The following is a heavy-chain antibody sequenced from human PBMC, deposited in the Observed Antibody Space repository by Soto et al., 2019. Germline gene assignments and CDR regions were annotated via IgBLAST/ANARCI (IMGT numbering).Heavy chain of an antibody. CDR1: GYTFTSYG. CDR2: ISAYNGNT. J-gene: IGHJ3*02. D-gene: IGHD5-12*01. V-gene: IGHV1-18*01. CDR3: ARVARRWLQFDAFDI. Sequence: QVQLVQSGAEVKKPGASVKVSCKASGYTFTSYGISWVRQAPGQGLEWRGWISAYNGNTNYSQKLQGRVTMTTDTSTSTAYMELRSLRSDDTAVYYFARVARRWLQFDAFDIWGQGTMVTVSS.